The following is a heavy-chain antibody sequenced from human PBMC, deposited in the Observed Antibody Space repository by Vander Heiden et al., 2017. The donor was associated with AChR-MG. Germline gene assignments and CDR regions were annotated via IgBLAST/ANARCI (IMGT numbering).Heavy chain of an antibody. CDR2: FDPEDGET. CDR3: AARDVLRFLEWLFGDYYFDY. V-gene: IGHV1-24*01. J-gene: IGHJ4*02. CDR1: GYTITDVS. D-gene: IGHD3-3*01. Sequence: QVQLVQSGAEVKKPGASVEVSCKVSGYTITDVSMHWVLQAPGKGLEWMGGFDPEDGETIYAQKFQGRVTMTEDTSTDTAYMELSSLRSEDTAVYYCAARDVLRFLEWLFGDYYFDYWGQGTLVTVSS.